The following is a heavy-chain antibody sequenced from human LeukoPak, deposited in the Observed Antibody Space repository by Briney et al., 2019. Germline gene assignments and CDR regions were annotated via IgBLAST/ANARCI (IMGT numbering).Heavy chain of an antibody. CDR1: GGSFSGYY. D-gene: IGHD2-21*01. J-gene: IGHJ4*02. Sequence: PSETLSLTCAVYGGSFSGYYWSWIRQPPGKGLEWIGEISHSGSTNYNPSLKSRVTISVDTSKNQFSLKLSSVTAADTAVYYCAREGLLGSGYTYWGDFDYWGQGTLVTVSS. CDR2: ISHSGST. CDR3: AREGLLGSGYTYWGDFDY. V-gene: IGHV4-34*01.